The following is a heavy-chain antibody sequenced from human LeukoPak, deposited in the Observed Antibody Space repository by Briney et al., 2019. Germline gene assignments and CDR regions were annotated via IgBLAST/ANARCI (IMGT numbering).Heavy chain of an antibody. D-gene: IGHD3-10*01. CDR2: ISPRSGDT. CDR3: ARGREIHGGSDTKLDDY. Sequence: ASVKVSCKASGYSFTDYYMHWVRQAPGQGLEWMGWISPRSGDTSYAQKFQGRVTMTRDTPINTGDMDLSGLTSDDTAVFYCARGREIHGGSDTKLDDYWGQGTLVTVSS. J-gene: IGHJ4*02. CDR1: GYSFTDYY. V-gene: IGHV1-2*02.